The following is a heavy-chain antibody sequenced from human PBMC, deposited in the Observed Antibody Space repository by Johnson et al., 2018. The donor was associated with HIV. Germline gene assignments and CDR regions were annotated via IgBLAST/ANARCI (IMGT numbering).Heavy chain of an antibody. V-gene: IGHV3-9*01. CDR3: ARDPSVPLVGTISWGAFDI. CDR1: GLSFGDYA. D-gene: IGHD1-26*01. CDR2: ISWNSGSI. Sequence: VQLVESGGGVVQPGRSLRLSCTASGLSFGDYAMHLVRQAPGKGLEWVSGISWNSGSIGYADSVKGRFTISRDNSKNTLYLQMNSRRAEDTAVYYCARDPSVPLVGTISWGAFDIWGQGTMFTVSS. J-gene: IGHJ3*02.